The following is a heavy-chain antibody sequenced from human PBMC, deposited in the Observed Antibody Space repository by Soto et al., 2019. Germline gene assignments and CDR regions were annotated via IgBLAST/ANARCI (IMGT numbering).Heavy chain of an antibody. CDR2: IYYSGST. CDR1: GGSISSSSYY. J-gene: IGHJ6*02. Sequence: SETLSLTCTVSGGSISSSSYYWGWIRQPPGKGLEWFGSIYYSGSTYYNPSLKSRVTISVDTSKNQFSLKLSSVTAADTAVYYCARGSICSSTSCYEYYYYGMDVWGQGTTVTVSS. CDR3: ARGSICSSTSCYEYYYYGMDV. V-gene: IGHV4-39*01. D-gene: IGHD2-2*01.